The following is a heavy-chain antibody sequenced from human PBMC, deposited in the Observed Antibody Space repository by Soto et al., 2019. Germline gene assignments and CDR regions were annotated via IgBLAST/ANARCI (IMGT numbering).Heavy chain of an antibody. D-gene: IGHD1-1*01. V-gene: IGHV3-23*01. CDR1: GFIFTNYA. Sequence: EVQLLESGGGLVQPGGSLRLSCAASGFIFTNYALSWVRQAPGKGLEWVAGVSGSGGSSYYADSVKARFTVSRDNSRSTXYLQMSSLRAXXXXXXXXAKDADNDXXXXXXXWG. J-gene: IGHJ1*01. CDR2: VSGSGGSS. CDR3: AKDADNDXXXXXXX.